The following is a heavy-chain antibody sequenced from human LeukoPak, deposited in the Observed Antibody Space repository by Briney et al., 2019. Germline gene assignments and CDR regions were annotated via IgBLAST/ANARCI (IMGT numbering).Heavy chain of an antibody. CDR1: GFTFSAHY. Sequence: PGGSLRLSCAASGFTFSAHYMDWVRQAPGKGLEWVGRIRNKANSYTTEYAASVKGRFTISRDDSKSSRFLQMNSLKTEDTAVYYCARVRNYFFDYWGQGTLVTVSS. J-gene: IGHJ4*02. CDR3: ARVRNYFFDY. V-gene: IGHV3-72*01. CDR2: IRNKANSYTT.